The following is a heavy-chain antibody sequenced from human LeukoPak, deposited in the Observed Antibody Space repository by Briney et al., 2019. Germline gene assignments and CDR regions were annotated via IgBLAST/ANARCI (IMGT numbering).Heavy chain of an antibody. Sequence: GESLKISCKGSGYSFTSYWIGWVRQMPGKGLEWMGIIYPGDSDTRYSPSFQGQVTISADKSISTAYLQWSSLKASDTAMYYCARHGVAAAGPEGYYYYYYMDVWGKGTTVTVSS. J-gene: IGHJ6*03. D-gene: IGHD6-13*01. CDR2: IYPGDSDT. CDR1: GYSFTSYW. V-gene: IGHV5-51*01. CDR3: ARHGVAAAGPEGYYYYYYMDV.